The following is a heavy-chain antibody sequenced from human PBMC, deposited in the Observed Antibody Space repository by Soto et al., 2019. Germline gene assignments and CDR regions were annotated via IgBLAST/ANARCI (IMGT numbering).Heavy chain of an antibody. V-gene: IGHV3-33*08. CDR2: IWYDGSNK. CDR1: GFTSSDVS. CDR3: ARDQDYYDILTGYIDY. D-gene: IGHD3-9*01. J-gene: IGHJ4*02. Sequence: PGGPLRLSCAASGFTSSDVSINWVRQAPEKGLGWMAVIWYDGSNKYYADSVKGRFTISRDNSKNTLYLQMNSLRAEDTAVYYCARDQDYYDILTGYIDYWGQGTLVTVSS.